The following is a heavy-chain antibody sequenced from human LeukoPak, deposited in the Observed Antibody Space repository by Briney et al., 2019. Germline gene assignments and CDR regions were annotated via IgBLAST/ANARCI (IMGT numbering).Heavy chain of an antibody. CDR3: ARLTREDGVDV. CDR1: GGSFSGYY. V-gene: IGHV4-34*06. J-gene: IGHJ6*02. CDR2: INHSGST. Sequence: SETLSLTCAVYGGSFSGYYWSWVRQPPGKGLEWIGEINHSGSTNYNPSLKSRATISVDTSQNQISLRLASVTAADTGIYHCARLTREDGVDVWGQGTTVTVSS.